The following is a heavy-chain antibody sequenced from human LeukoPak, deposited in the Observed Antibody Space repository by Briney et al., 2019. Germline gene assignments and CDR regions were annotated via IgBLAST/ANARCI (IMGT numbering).Heavy chain of an antibody. J-gene: IGHJ6*02. V-gene: IGHV4-39*01. CDR3: ASLYCSSTSCFGVPYHYYGMDV. Sequence: SETLSLTCTVSGGSISSSSYYWGWIRQPPGKGLEWIGSIYYSGSTYYNPSLKSRVTISVDTSKNQFSLKLSSVTAADTAVYYCASLYCSSTSCFGVPYHYYGMDVWGQGTTVTVSS. CDR1: GGSISSSSYY. D-gene: IGHD2-2*01. CDR2: IYYSGST.